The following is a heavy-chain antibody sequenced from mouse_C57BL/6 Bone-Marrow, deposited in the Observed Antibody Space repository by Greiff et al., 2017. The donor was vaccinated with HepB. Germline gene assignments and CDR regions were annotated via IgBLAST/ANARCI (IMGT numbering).Heavy chain of an antibody. Sequence: QVQLKQSGAELARPGASVKLSCKASGYTFTSYGISWVKQRTGQGLEWIGEIYPRSGNTYYNEKFKGKATLTADKSSSTAYMELRSLTSEDSAVYFCATYYGNYLAWFAYWGQGTLVTVSA. D-gene: IGHD2-10*01. CDR3: ATYYGNYLAWFAY. V-gene: IGHV1-81*01. J-gene: IGHJ3*01. CDR2: IYPRSGNT. CDR1: GYTFTSYG.